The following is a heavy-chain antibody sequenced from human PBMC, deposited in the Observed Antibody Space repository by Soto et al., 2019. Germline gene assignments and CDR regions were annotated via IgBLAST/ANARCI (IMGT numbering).Heavy chain of an antibody. J-gene: IGHJ6*03. V-gene: IGHV3-11*01. Sequence: QVQLVESGGGLVKPGGSLRLSCAASGFTFSDYYMSWIRQAPGKGLEWVSYISSSGSTIYYADSVKGRFTISRDNAKNSRYLQMNSLRAEDTAVYYCARKGYCSSTSCYFATYYMDVWGKGTTVTVSS. CDR2: ISSSGSTI. CDR3: ARKGYCSSTSCYFATYYMDV. D-gene: IGHD2-2*01. CDR1: GFTFSDYY.